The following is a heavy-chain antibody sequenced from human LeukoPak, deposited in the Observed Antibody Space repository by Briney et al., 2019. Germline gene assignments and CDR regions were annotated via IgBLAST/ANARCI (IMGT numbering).Heavy chain of an antibody. D-gene: IGHD3-22*01. CDR2: IIPIFGTA. CDR3: ARDWTRYDSSGYHTLGDAFDI. V-gene: IGHV1-69*13. J-gene: IGHJ3*02. CDR1: GGTFSSYA. Sequence: SVKVSCKDSGGTFSSYAISWVRQAPGQGLEWMGGIIPIFGTANYAQKFQGRVTITADESTSTAYMELSSLRSEDTAVYYCARDWTRYDSSGYHTLGDAFDIWGQGTMVTVSS.